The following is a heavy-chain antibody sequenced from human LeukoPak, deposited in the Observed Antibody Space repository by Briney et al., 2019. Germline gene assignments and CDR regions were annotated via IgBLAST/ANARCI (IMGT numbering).Heavy chain of an antibody. CDR3: ARVGYCSSTSCYPRHYFDY. CDR2: ISAYNGST. D-gene: IGHD2-2*01. CDR1: GYTFTSYG. V-gene: IGHV1-18*01. Sequence: ASVKVSCKASGYTFTSYGISWVRQAPGQGLEWMGWISAYNGSTNYAQKLQGRVTMTTDTSTSTAYMELRSLRSDDTAVYYCARVGYCSSTSCYPRHYFDYWGQGTLVTVSS. J-gene: IGHJ4*02.